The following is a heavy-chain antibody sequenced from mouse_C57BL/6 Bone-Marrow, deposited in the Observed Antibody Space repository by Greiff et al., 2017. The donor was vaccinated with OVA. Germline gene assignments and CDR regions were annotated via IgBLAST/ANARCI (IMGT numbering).Heavy chain of an antibody. J-gene: IGHJ4*01. V-gene: IGHV1-54*01. CDR3: ASSPITTVVARYFDY. Sequence: VQRVESGAELVRPGTSVKVSCKASGYAFTNYLIEWVKQRPGQGLEWIGVINPGSGGTNYNEKFKGKATLTADKSSSTAYMQLSSLTSEDSSVYFCASSPITTVVARYFDYWGQGTSVTVSS. D-gene: IGHD1-1*01. CDR1: GYAFTNYL. CDR2: INPGSGGT.